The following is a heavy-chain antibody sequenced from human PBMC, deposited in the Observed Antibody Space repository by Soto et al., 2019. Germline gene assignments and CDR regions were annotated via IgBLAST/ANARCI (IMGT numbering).Heavy chain of an antibody. J-gene: IGHJ5*02. CDR3: ARTTERGTYYGSGSLTYFDP. Sequence: PSETLSLTCVVSDGSISTYDWWTWVRQTPWKGLEWIAYIHHGGGADYNPSLKSRVSISEDKSKNHFSLRVNSVTAADTAVYYCARTTERGTYYGSGSLTYFDPWGHGTLVPVS. V-gene: IGHV4-4*02. D-gene: IGHD3-10*01. CDR2: IHHGGGA. CDR1: DGSISTYDW.